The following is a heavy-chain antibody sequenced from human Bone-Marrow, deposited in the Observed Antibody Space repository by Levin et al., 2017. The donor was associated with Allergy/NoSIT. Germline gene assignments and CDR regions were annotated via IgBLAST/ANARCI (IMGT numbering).Heavy chain of an antibody. CDR2: MNPNSGNT. CDR3: ARATEAGGDFWSGYYPNWFDP. Sequence: GASVKVSCKASGYTFTSYDINWVRQATGQGLEWMGWMNPNSGNTGYAQKFQGRVTMTRNTSISTAYMELSSLRSEDTAVYYCARATEAGGDFWSGYYPNWFDPWGQGTLVTVSS. CDR1: GYTFTSYD. D-gene: IGHD3-3*01. V-gene: IGHV1-8*01. J-gene: IGHJ5*02.